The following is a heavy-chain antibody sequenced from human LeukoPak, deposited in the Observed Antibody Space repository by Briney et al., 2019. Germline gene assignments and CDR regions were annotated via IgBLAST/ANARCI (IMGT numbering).Heavy chain of an antibody. Sequence: GGSLRLSCAASGFTFSSYWMHWVRQAPGKGLVWVSRINSDGGNTMYADSVKGRFTISRDNAKNTLFLQMNSLRAEDTAVYYCARGYYYGSGSPDYWGQGSLVTVSS. D-gene: IGHD3-10*01. CDR3: ARGYYYGSGSPDY. J-gene: IGHJ4*02. CDR1: GFTFSSYW. V-gene: IGHV3-74*03. CDR2: INSDGGNT.